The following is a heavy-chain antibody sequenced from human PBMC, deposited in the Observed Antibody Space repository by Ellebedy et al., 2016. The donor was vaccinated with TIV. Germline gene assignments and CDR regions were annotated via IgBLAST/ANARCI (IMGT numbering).Heavy chain of an antibody. CDR1: GFTFSSYW. J-gene: IGHJ4*02. V-gene: IGHV3-21*01. CDR3: ARSEHSSGWYKHDN. CDR2: ISSSSSYI. D-gene: IGHD6-19*01. Sequence: GESLKISXAASGFTFSSYWMSWVRQAPGKGLEWVSSISSSSSYIYYADSVKGRFTISRDNAKNSLYLQMNSLRAEDTAVYYCARSEHSSGWYKHDNWGQGTLVTVSS.